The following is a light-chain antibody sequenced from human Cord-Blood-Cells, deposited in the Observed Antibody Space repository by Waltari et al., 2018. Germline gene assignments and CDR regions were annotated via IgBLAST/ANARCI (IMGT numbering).Light chain of an antibody. CDR2: WAS. Sequence: DIVMTQSPDSLAGSLGERATFNCKYSQSVLYSSNNKNYLAWYQQKPGQPPKLLIYWASTRESGVPDRFSGSGSGTDFTLTISSLQAEDVAVYYCQQYYSTPQTFGQGTKVEIK. CDR1: QSVLYSSNNKNY. V-gene: IGKV4-1*01. J-gene: IGKJ1*01. CDR3: QQYYSTPQT.